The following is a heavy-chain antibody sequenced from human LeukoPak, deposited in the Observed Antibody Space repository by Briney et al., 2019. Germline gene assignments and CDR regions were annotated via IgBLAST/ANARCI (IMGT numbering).Heavy chain of an antibody. D-gene: IGHD3-10*01. CDR2: FYHGGST. CDR3: ARTGYYYGSGSLIDY. CDR1: GYSISTGYY. V-gene: IGHV4-38-2*02. J-gene: IGHJ4*02. Sequence: PSETLSLTCTVSGYSISTGYYWDWIRQPPGKGLEWIGTFYHGGSTYYNPSLKSRVTMSVDTSKNQFSLKLSSVTAADTAVYYCARTGYYYGSGSLIDYWGQGTLVTVSS.